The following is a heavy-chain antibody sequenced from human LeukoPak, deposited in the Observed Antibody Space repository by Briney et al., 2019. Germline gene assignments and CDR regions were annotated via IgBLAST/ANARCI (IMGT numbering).Heavy chain of an antibody. V-gene: IGHV4-34*01. CDR1: GGSLSGYY. D-gene: IGHD5-18*01. J-gene: IGHJ4*02. CDR2: INHSGST. CDR3: ARGVKGDSYGYFDY. Sequence: SETLSLTCAVYGGSLSGYYWSWIRQPPGKGLEWIGEINHSGSTNYNPSLKSRVTISVDTSKNQFSLKLSSVTAADTAVYYCARGVKGDSYGYFDYWGQGTLVTVSS.